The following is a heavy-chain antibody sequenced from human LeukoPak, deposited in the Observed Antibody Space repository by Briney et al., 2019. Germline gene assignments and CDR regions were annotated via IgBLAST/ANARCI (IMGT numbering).Heavy chain of an antibody. V-gene: IGHV3-23*01. CDR3: AVSSGWALDY. CDR2: ISGSGGRT. J-gene: IGHJ4*02. CDR1: GFTFSSYA. D-gene: IGHD6-19*01. Sequence: TGGSLRLSCAASGFTFSSYAMSWVRQAPGKGLEWVSGISGSGGRTHHADSVKGRFTISRDNSKNTVYLQMNSLRAEDTAVYYCAVSSGWALDYWGQGTLVSVSS.